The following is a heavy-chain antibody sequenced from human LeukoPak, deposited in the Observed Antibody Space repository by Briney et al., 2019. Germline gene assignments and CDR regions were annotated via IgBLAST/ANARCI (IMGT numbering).Heavy chain of an antibody. V-gene: IGHV1-2*02. J-gene: IGHJ4*02. CDR1: GYTFTGYY. Sequence: ASVKVSCKASGYTFTGYYMHWVRQAPGQGLEWMGWRDPNSGGTNYAQKFQGRVTMTRDTSISTAYMELSRLRSDDTAVYYCARMKASKDIVVVPAAMLPFDYWGQGTLVTVSS. CDR3: ARMKASKDIVVVPAAMLPFDY. D-gene: IGHD2-2*01. CDR2: RDPNSGGT.